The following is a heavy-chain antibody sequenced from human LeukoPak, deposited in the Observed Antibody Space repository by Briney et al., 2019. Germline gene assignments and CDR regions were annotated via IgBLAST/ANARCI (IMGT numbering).Heavy chain of an antibody. CDR2: INHSGST. D-gene: IGHD4-17*01. V-gene: IGHV4-34*01. J-gene: IGHJ4*02. CDR1: GGSFSGYY. CDR3: ATYDYGDYTY. Sequence: SETLSLTCAVYGGSFSGYYWSWLRQPPGKGLEWIGEINHSGSTNYNPSLKSRVTISVDTSKNQFSLTLSSVTAADTAVYYCATYDYGDYTYWGQGTLVTVSS.